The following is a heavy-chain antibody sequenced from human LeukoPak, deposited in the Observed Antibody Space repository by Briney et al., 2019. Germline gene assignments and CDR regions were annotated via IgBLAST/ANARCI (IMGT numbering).Heavy chain of an antibody. V-gene: IGHV4-34*01. CDR1: GGSFSSYY. Sequence: PSETLSLTCAVYGGSFSSYYWSWIRQPPGKGLEWIGEINHSGSTNYNPSLKSRVTMSVDTSKNQFSLKLSSVAAADTAVYYCARYGIQKPGRPFDYWGQGTLVTVSS. J-gene: IGHJ4*02. CDR3: ARYGIQKPGRPFDY. CDR2: INHSGST. D-gene: IGHD2-8*02.